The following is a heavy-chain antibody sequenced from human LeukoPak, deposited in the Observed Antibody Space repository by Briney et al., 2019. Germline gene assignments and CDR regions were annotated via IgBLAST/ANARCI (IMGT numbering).Heavy chain of an antibody. Sequence: GGSLRLSCAASRFIFSSYSMSWIRQAPGKGLEWVSYISSSGSTIYYADSVKGRFTISRDNAKNSLYLQMNSLRAEDTAVYYCARAATIFGVALPPYYYYGMDVWGQGTTVTVSS. D-gene: IGHD3-3*01. J-gene: IGHJ6*02. CDR1: RFIFSSYS. V-gene: IGHV3-48*04. CDR3: ARAATIFGVALPPYYYYGMDV. CDR2: ISSSGSTI.